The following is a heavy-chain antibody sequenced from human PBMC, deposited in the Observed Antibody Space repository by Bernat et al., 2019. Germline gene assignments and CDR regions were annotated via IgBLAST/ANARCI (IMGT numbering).Heavy chain of an antibody. D-gene: IGHD2-2*01. J-gene: IGHJ6*04. Sequence: QVQLVQSGAEVEKPGASVKVSCKASGYSFTDYYLHWVRRAPGQGLEWVGRINPNSGGTNYAQKFQGRITMTRDTSVSTAYMELSRLRFDDTAVYYCAREGYCSSASCPLNMDVWGKGTTVTVSS. CDR1: GYSFTDYY. V-gene: IGHV1-2*06. CDR3: AREGYCSSASCPLNMDV. CDR2: INPNSGGT.